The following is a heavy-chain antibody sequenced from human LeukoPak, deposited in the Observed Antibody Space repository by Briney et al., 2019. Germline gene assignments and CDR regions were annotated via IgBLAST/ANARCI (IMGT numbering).Heavy chain of an antibody. CDR1: GFTFSSYW. Sequence: GGSLRLSCAASGFTFSSYWMSWVRQAPGKGLERVANIKQDGSEKYYVDSVKGRFTISRDNAKNSLYLQMNSLRAEDTAVCYCARDFPWSGYYTPPALDYWGQGTLVTVSS. D-gene: IGHD3-3*01. CDR2: IKQDGSEK. CDR3: ARDFPWSGYYTPPALDY. J-gene: IGHJ4*02. V-gene: IGHV3-7*01.